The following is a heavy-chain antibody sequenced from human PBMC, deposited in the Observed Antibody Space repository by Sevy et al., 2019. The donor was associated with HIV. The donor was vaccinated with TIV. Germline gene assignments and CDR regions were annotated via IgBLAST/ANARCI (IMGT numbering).Heavy chain of an antibody. CDR2: ISYDGNNK. Sequence: GGSLRLSCAASGFTFSSYAMHWVRQAPGKGLEWVVVISYDGNNKYADSVKGRFTISRDNSKNTLYLQMNSLRAEDTAVYYCARDGSSGGLFLKDYYYFGMDVWGQGTTVTVSS. CDR3: ARDGSSGGLFLKDYYYFGMDV. D-gene: IGHD3-16*01. J-gene: IGHJ6*02. CDR1: GFTFSSYA. V-gene: IGHV3-30*03.